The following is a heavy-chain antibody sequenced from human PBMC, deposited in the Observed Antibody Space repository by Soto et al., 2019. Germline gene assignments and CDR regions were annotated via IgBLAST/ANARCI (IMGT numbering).Heavy chain of an antibody. CDR3: ARDRNYGSGSSRGYNWFDP. CDR2: IYYSGST. J-gene: IGHJ5*02. Sequence: SETLSLTCTVSGGSISSYYWSWIRQPPGKGLEWIGYIYYSGSTNYNPSLKSRVTISVDTSKNQFSLKLSSVTAADTAVYYCARDRNYGSGSSRGYNWFDPWGQGTLVTV. D-gene: IGHD3-10*01. CDR1: GGSISSYY. V-gene: IGHV4-59*01.